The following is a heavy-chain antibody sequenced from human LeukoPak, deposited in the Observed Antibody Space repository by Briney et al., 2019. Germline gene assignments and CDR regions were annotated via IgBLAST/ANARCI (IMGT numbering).Heavy chain of an antibody. J-gene: IGHJ6*02. Sequence: ASVKVSCKASGYTFTSYGISWVRQAPGQGLEWMGWINPNSGGTNYAQKFQGRVTMTRDTSISTAYMELSRLRSDDTAVYYCARDYVTTNGMDVWGQGTTVTVSS. V-gene: IGHV1-2*02. CDR3: ARDYVTTNGMDV. CDR2: INPNSGGT. D-gene: IGHD4-17*01. CDR1: GYTFTSYG.